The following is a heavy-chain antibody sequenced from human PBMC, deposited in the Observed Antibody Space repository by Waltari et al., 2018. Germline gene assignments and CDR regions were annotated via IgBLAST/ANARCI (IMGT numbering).Heavy chain of an antibody. J-gene: IGHJ6*02. D-gene: IGHD6-13*01. Sequence: INWFRQATGQGLEWMGWMNPNSGDTAYAQKFQGRVTMTKNTSINTAYMELSSLRSEDTAVYYCARGGIAAAGTRYYYAMDVWGQGTTVIVSS. CDR3: ARGGIAAAGTRYYYAMDV. CDR2: MNPNSGDT. V-gene: IGHV1-8*01.